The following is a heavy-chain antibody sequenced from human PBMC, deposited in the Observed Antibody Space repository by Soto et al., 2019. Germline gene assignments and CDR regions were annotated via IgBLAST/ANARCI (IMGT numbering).Heavy chain of an antibody. D-gene: IGHD3-22*01. CDR2: ILDSGNT. Sequence: SETLSLTCAVSGVSISSGGYSWSWIRQPPGKGLEWIGYILDSGNTYYNPSLKSRVTLSVDTSTNQCSLTLSSMTAADTAVYYCALRSMAVVPEYWGQGTLVTVSS. V-gene: IGHV4-30-2*02. CDR3: ALRSMAVVPEY. CDR1: GVSISSGGYS. J-gene: IGHJ4*02.